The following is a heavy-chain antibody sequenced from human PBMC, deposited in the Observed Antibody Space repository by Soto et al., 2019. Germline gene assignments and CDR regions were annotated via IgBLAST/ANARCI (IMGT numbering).Heavy chain of an antibody. D-gene: IGHD6-25*01. Sequence: SETLSLTCAVYGGSFSGYYWSWIRQPPGKGLEWIGEINHSGSTNYNPSLKSRVTISVDTSKNQFSLKLSSVTAADTAVYYCARRVSDNYYYGMDVWGQGTTVTVSS. V-gene: IGHV4-34*01. CDR2: INHSGST. CDR1: GGSFSGYY. CDR3: ARRVSDNYYYGMDV. J-gene: IGHJ6*02.